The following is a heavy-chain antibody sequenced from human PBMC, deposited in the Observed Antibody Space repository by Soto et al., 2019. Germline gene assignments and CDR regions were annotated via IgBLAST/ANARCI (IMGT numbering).Heavy chain of an antibody. Sequence: EVQLLESGGGFVQPGGSLRLSCAASGFTFTNYALSWVRQAPGKGLEWVSTIGGGSGSTSYADSVKGRFSISRENSKNTLYLQMSSLRAEDTALYYCATRMYSTSWYYFVSSGQGPLVTVSS. J-gene: IGHJ4*02. V-gene: IGHV3-23*01. CDR3: ATRMYSTSWYYFVS. D-gene: IGHD6-13*01. CDR1: GFTFTNYA. CDR2: IGGGSGST.